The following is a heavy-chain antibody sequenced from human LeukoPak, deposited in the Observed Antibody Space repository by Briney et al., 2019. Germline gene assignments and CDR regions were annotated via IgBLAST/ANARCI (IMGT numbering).Heavy chain of an antibody. Sequence: GGSLRLSCEASGFIFSSYVMGWVRQAPGKGLEWVSSISVGGGDTFTADSVKGRFTISRDNSKNTLYLQMNSLRAEDTAKYYCAKSLLTTASGTGRAFDIWGQGTVVTVSA. V-gene: IGHV3-23*01. CDR2: ISVGGGDT. J-gene: IGHJ3*02. CDR1: GFIFSSYV. CDR3: AKSLLTTASGTGRAFDI. D-gene: IGHD1-26*01.